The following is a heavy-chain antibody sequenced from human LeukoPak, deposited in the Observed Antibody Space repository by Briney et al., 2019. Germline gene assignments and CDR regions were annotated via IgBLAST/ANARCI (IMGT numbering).Heavy chain of an antibody. CDR2: ISGDGEST. CDR3: AKDLALGYFDWLSFDY. V-gene: IGHV3-23*01. Sequence: PGGSLRLSCAASGVTLRNYAMTWIRQAPGKGLQWVSVISGDGESTYYADSVRGRFTISRDNSKNTMYLQMNNLRAEDTAIYYCAKDLALGYFDWLSFDYWGQGTLVTVSS. J-gene: IGHJ4*02. D-gene: IGHD3-9*01. CDR1: GVTLRNYA.